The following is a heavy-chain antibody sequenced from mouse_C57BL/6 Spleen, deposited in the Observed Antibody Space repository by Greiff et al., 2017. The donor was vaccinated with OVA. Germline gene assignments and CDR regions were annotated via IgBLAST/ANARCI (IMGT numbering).Heavy chain of an antibody. CDR3: ARGESDY. J-gene: IGHJ2*01. CDR2: IYPGDGDT. Sequence: QVQLQQSGPELVKPGASVKISCKASGNAFSSSWMNWVKQRPGKGLEWIGRIYPGDGDTNYNGKFKGKATLTADKSSSTAYMQLSSLTSEDSAVYFCARGESDYWRKDTTLTVSS. V-gene: IGHV1-82*01. CDR1: GNAFSSSW.